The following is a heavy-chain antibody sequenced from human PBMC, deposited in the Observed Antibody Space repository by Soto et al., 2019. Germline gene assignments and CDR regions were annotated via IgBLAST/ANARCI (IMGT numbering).Heavy chain of an antibody. CDR2: IYYSGST. Sequence: PSETLSLTCTVSGCSISSGGYYWSWIRQHPGKGLEWIGYIYYSGSTYYNPSLKSRVTISVDTSKNQFSLKLSSVTAADTAVYYCARDSITIFGVVRENWFDPWGQGTLVTVSS. V-gene: IGHV4-31*03. D-gene: IGHD3-3*01. CDR3: ARDSITIFGVVRENWFDP. J-gene: IGHJ5*02. CDR1: GCSISSGGYY.